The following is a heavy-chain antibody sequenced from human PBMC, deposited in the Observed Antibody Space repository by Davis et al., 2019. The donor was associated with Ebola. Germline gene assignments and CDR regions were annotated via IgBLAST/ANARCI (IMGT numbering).Heavy chain of an antibody. V-gene: IGHV3-30*18. J-gene: IGHJ4*02. CDR1: GFTFSSYG. D-gene: IGHD6-13*01. CDR2: ISYDGSNK. Sequence: SLKIPCAASGFTFSSYGMHWVRQAPGKGLEWVAVISYDGSNKYYADSVKGRFTISRDNSKNTLYLQMNSLRAEDTAVYYCAKLEQLGYWGQGTLVTVSS. CDR3: AKLEQLGY.